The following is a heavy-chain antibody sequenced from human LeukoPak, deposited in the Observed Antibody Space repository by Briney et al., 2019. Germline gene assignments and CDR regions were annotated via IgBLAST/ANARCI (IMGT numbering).Heavy chain of an antibody. V-gene: IGHV3-74*01. D-gene: IGHD6-13*01. CDR2: INSDGSST. Sequence: SGGSLRLSCAASGFTFSSYWMHWVRQAPGKGLVWVSRINSDGSSTNYADSVKGRFTISRGNAENTLYLQMNSLRAEDTAVYYCARKAAGLTFDYWGQGTLVTASS. CDR3: ARKAAGLTFDY. J-gene: IGHJ4*02. CDR1: GFTFSSYW.